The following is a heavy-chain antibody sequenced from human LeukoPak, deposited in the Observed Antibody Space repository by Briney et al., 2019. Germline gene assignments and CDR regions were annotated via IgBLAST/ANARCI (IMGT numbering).Heavy chain of an antibody. CDR2: ISWNSGSI. CDR1: GFTLDDYA. CDR3: AKGTGRIVGATTTGGFDY. D-gene: IGHD1-26*01. V-gene: IGHV3-9*01. J-gene: IGHJ4*02. Sequence: GGSLRLSCAASGFTLDDYAMRWVRQAPGKGLEWDSGISWNSGSIGYADSVKGRFTISRDNAKNSLYLEMNSLRAEDTALYYCAKGTGRIVGATTTGGFDYWGQGTLVTVSS.